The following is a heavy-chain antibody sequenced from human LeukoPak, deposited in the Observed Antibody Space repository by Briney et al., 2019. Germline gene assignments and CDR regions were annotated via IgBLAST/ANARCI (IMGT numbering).Heavy chain of an antibody. Sequence: SETLSLTCAVSGGSFSGFYWNWIRQSPGKGLEWIGEIHHSGVTKYNPSLNGRVTISGDASKNQFSLKLSSVTAADTAVYYCARDRSNNRFDPWGQGTLVTVSS. CDR1: GGSFSGFY. CDR3: ARDRSNNRFDP. D-gene: IGHD4-11*01. V-gene: IGHV4-34*01. J-gene: IGHJ5*02. CDR2: IHHSGVT.